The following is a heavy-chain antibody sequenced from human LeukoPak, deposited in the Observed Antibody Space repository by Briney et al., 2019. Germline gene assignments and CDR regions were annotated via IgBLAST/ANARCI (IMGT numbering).Heavy chain of an antibody. Sequence: SVKVSCKASGGTFSSYAISWVRQAPGQGLEWMGGIIPIFGTANYAQKFQGRVTITTDESTSTAYMELSSLRSEDTAVYYCARDAPPGRESLAFDIWGQGTMVTVSS. D-gene: IGHD2/OR15-2a*01. CDR1: GGTFSSYA. CDR2: IIPIFGTA. CDR3: ARDAPPGRESLAFDI. J-gene: IGHJ3*02. V-gene: IGHV1-69*05.